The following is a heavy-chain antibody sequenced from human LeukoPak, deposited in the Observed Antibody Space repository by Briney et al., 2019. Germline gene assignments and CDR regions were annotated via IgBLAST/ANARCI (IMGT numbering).Heavy chain of an antibody. D-gene: IGHD6-19*01. V-gene: IGHV5-51*01. Sequence: TAGASLKISCEGSGYSFTSYWIGWVRPLPGKGLEWMGIIYPGDSDTRYRPSFQGQVTISADKSISTAYLQWSSLKASDTAMYYCARLRSSGPGAVGYWGQGTLVTVSS. CDR3: ARLRSSGPGAVGY. J-gene: IGHJ4*02. CDR1: GYSFTSYW. CDR2: IYPGDSDT.